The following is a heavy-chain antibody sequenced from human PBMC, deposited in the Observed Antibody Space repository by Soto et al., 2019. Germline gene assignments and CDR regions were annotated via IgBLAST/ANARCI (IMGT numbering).Heavy chain of an antibody. CDR2: INPNSGGT. D-gene: IGHD2-15*01. V-gene: IGHV1-2*02. J-gene: IGHJ4*02. CDR3: ARVNVVVVASTREYYFDY. CDR1: GYTFTGYY. Sequence: QVQLVQSGAEVKKPGASVKVSCKASGYTFTGYYMHWVRQAPGQGLEWMGWINPNSGGTNYAQKFQGRVTMTRDTSISTAYMELSRLRYDDTAVYYCARVNVVVVASTREYYFDYWGQGTLVTVSS.